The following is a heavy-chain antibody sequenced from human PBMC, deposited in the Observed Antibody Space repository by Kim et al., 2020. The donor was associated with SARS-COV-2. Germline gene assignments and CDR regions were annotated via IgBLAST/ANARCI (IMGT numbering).Heavy chain of an antibody. CDR3: ARHVGITLIVVVIRGWFDP. Sequence: SETLSLTCTVSGGSISSSSYYWGWIRQPPGKGLEWIGSIYYSGSTYYNPSLKSRVTISVDTSKNQFSLKLSSVTAADTAVYYCARHVGITLIVVVIRGWFDPWGQRTLVTVSS. J-gene: IGHJ5*02. D-gene: IGHD3-22*01. CDR2: IYYSGST. CDR1: GGSISSSSYY. V-gene: IGHV4-39*01.